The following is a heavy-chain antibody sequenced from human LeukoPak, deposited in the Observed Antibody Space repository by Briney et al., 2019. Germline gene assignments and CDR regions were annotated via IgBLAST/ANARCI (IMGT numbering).Heavy chain of an antibody. CDR3: ARTFFYSSGYLYYFDY. V-gene: IGHV3-7*01. D-gene: IGHD3-22*01. CDR2: IKQDGSEK. Sequence: QPGGSLRLSCAASGFTFSSYWMSWVRQAPGKGLEWVANIKQDGSEKYYVDSVKGRFTISRDNAKNSLYLQMNSLRAEDTAVYYCARTFFYSSGYLYYFDYWGQGTLVTVSS. CDR1: GFTFSSYW. J-gene: IGHJ4*02.